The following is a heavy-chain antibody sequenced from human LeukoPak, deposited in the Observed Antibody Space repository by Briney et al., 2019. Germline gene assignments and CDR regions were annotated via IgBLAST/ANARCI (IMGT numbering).Heavy chain of an antibody. J-gene: IGHJ4*02. CDR3: AKDFKSSGWYVLPYFDY. CDR1: GFTFXXXX. CDR2: XXHDGSXE. V-gene: IGHV3-30*02. Sequence: PGGSLRLXXXASGFTFXXXXXXXVRQAPGKXXXXXXXXXHDGSXEXYXDSVXGXFXXXXDNSKDTLYLQMSSLRAEDPAVYYCAKDFKSSGWYVLPYFDYWGQGTLVTVSS. D-gene: IGHD6-19*01.